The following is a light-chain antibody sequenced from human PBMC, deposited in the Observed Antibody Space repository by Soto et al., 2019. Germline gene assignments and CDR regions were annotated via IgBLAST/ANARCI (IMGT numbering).Light chain of an antibody. CDR1: SSDVGGYNY. Sequence: QSVLTQPRSVSGSPGQSVTISCTGTSSDVGGYNYVFWYQQHPGKAPKLMIYDVTKRPSGVPDRFSGSKSGNTASLTISGSQAEDEADYFCCSYAASAIFGGGTNLTVL. V-gene: IGLV2-11*01. CDR2: DVT. CDR3: CSYAASAI. J-gene: IGLJ2*01.